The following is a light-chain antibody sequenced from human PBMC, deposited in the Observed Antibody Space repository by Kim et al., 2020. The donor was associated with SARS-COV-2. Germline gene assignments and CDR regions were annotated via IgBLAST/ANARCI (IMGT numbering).Light chain of an antibody. J-gene: IGLJ2*01. CDR2: STN. Sequence: QTVVTQEPSFSVSPGGTVTLTCGLRSGSVSTSYYPSWYQQTPGQAPRTLIYSTNTRSSGVPDRFSGSILGNKAALTITGAQADDESDYYCVLYMGSGISLFGGGTQLTVL. V-gene: IGLV8-61*01. CDR3: VLYMGSGISL. CDR1: SGSVSTSYY.